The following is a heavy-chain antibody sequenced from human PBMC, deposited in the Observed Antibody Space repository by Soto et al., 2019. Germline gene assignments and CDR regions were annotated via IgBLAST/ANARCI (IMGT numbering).Heavy chain of an antibody. CDR2: ISAYNGNT. D-gene: IGHD2-15*01. CDR1: GYTFTSYG. V-gene: IGHV1-18*01. CDR3: ARDKNGYWSGGSCYSGCVGFYY. J-gene: IGHJ4*01. Sequence: ASVKVSCKASGYTFTSYGISWVRQAPGQGLEWMGWISAYNGNTNYAQKLQGRVTMTTDTSTSTAYMELRSLRSDDTAVYYCARDKNGYWSGGSCYSGCVGFYYWGQ.